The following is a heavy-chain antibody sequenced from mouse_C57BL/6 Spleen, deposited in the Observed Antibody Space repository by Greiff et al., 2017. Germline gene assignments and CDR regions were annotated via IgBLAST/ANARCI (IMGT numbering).Heavy chain of an antibody. J-gene: IGHJ1*03. CDR3: ATREPDYYGREGWYFDV. CDR1: GYSFTSYY. V-gene: IGHV1-66*01. D-gene: IGHD1-1*01. Sequence: VQLQVSGPELVKPGASVKISCKASGYSFTSYYLHWVKLRPGPGLEWIGWIYPGSGNTKYNETFKGKATLTADTSSSTAYMQLSSLTSEDSAVSYCATREPDYYGREGWYFDVWGTGTTVTVSS. CDR2: IYPGSGNT.